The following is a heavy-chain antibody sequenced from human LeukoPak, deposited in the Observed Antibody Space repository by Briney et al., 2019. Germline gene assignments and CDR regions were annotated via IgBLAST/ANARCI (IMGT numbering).Heavy chain of an antibody. CDR2: INHSGST. Sequence: PSETLSLTCAVYGGSFSGYYWSWIRQPPGKGLEWIGEINHSGSTNYSPSLKSRVTISVDTSKNQFSLKLSSVTAADTAVYYCARGRGSSSWYLVDAFDIWGQGTMVTVSS. D-gene: IGHD6-13*01. J-gene: IGHJ3*02. CDR1: GGSFSGYY. V-gene: IGHV4-34*01. CDR3: ARGRGSSSWYLVDAFDI.